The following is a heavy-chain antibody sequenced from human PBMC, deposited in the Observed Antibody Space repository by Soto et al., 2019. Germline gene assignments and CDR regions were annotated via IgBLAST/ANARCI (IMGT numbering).Heavy chain of an antibody. D-gene: IGHD6-13*01. CDR1: GFTFSSYG. CDR3: AKDYARAAAGTGPYSDY. CDR2: ISYDGSNK. J-gene: IGHJ4*02. Sequence: PGGSLRLSCAASGFTFSSYGMHWVRQAPGKGLEWVAVISYDGSNKYYADSVKGRFTISRDNSKNTLYLQMNSLRAEDTAVYYCAKDYARAAAGTGPYSDYWGQGTLVTVS. V-gene: IGHV3-30*18.